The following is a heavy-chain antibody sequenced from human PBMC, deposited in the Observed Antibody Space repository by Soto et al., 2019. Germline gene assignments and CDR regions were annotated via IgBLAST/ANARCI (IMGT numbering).Heavy chain of an antibody. CDR2: ISAYNGNT. J-gene: IGHJ4*02. CDR3: ARDNYYDSSGYYDF. D-gene: IGHD3-22*01. CDR1: GYTFTSYG. V-gene: IGHV1-18*01. Sequence: SSVKVSCKASGYTFTSYGISWVRQAPGQGLEWMGWISAYNGNTNYAQKLQGRVTMTTDTSTSTAYMELRSLRSDDTAVYYCARDNYYDSSGYYDFWGQGTLVTVSS.